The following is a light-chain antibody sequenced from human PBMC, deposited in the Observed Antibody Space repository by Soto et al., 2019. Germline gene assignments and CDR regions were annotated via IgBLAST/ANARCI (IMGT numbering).Light chain of an antibody. CDR1: SSDVGGYYH. V-gene: IGLV2-14*03. CDR3: SSYTSGNTLV. CDR2: DVN. Sequence: QSALTQPASVSGSPGQSISISCTGTSSDVGGYYHVSWYQQHPRKAPKVIIYDVNNRPAGVSNRFSGSKSGITATLTISGLQAEDEAVYYCSSYTSGNTLVFGGGTQLTVL. J-gene: IGLJ3*02.